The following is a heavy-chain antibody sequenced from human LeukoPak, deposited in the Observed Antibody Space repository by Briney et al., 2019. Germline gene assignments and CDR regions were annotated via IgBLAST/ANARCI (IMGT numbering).Heavy chain of an antibody. J-gene: IGHJ6*02. CDR2: IYTSGST. D-gene: IGHD3-10*01. Sequence: SETLSLTCTVSGGSISSYYWSWIRQPAGKGLEWIGRIYTSGSTNYNPSLKSRVTMSVDTSKNQFSLKLSSVTAADTAVYYCARDRLHQSPYYYGSGSYYSYYGMDVWGQGTTVTVSS. CDR3: ARDRLHQSPYYYGSGSYYSYYGMDV. V-gene: IGHV4-4*07. CDR1: GGSISSYY.